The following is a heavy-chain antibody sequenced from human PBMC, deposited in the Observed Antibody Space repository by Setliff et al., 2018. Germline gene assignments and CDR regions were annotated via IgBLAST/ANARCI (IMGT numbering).Heavy chain of an antibody. CDR1: GFTFNTYT. V-gene: IGHV3-23*01. Sequence: GGSLRLSCSASGFTFNTYTMHWVRQAPGKGLEWVSAISGSGGSTYYADSVKGRFTISRDNSKNTLYLQMNSLRAEDTAVYYCAKDWNYYGSGALDAFDIWGQGTMVTVSS. CDR2: ISGSGGST. CDR3: AKDWNYYGSGALDAFDI. D-gene: IGHD3-10*01. J-gene: IGHJ3*02.